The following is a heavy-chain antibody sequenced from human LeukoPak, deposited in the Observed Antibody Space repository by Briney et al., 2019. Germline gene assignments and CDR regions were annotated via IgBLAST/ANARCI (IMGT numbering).Heavy chain of an antibody. CDR1: GFTFSSYG. CDR2: ISYDGSNK. Sequence: GGSLRLSCAASGFTFSSYGMHWVRQAPGKGLEWVAVISYDGSNKYYADSVKGRFTISRDNSKNTLYLQMNSLRAEDTAVYYCAKDYYDSSGYYESPWFDPWGQGTLVTASS. V-gene: IGHV3-30*18. D-gene: IGHD3-22*01. J-gene: IGHJ5*02. CDR3: AKDYYDSSGYYESPWFDP.